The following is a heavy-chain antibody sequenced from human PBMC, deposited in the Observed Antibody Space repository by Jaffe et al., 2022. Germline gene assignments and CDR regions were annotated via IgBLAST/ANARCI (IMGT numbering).Heavy chain of an antibody. CDR3: AKDRSPQYSSGDYYFDY. Sequence: QVQLVESGGGVVQPGGSLRLSCAASGFTFSSYGMHWVRQAPGKGLEWVAFIRYDGSNKYYADSVKGRFTISRDNSKNTLYLQMNSLRAEDTAVYYCAKDRSPQYSSGDYYFDYWGQGTLVTVSS. D-gene: IGHD6-19*01. CDR1: GFTFSSYG. CDR2: IRYDGSNK. J-gene: IGHJ4*02. V-gene: IGHV3-30*02.